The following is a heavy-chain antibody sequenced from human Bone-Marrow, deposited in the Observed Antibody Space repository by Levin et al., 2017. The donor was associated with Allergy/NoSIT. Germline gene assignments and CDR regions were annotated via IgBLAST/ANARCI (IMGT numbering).Heavy chain of an antibody. J-gene: IGHJ4*02. D-gene: IGHD6-19*01. CDR1: GDSVSSSNAA. CDR3: ARTPINVAGHFDF. V-gene: IGHV6-1*01. Sequence: SETLSLTCAISGDSVSSSNAAWNWIRQSPSRGLEWLGRTYYRSKWFYDYAVSMTGRITVNPDTSKNQFSLHLTSVTPEDSAVYYCARTPINVAGHFDFWGRGTLVTVSS. CDR2: TYYRSKWFY.